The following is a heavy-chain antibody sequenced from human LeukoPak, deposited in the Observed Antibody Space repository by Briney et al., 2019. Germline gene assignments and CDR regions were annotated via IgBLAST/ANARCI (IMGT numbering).Heavy chain of an antibody. D-gene: IGHD3-10*01. Sequence: LGESLKISCKGSGYSFTSYWIGWVRQMPGKGLEWMGIIYPGDSDTRYSPSFQGQVTISADKSISTAYLQWSSLKASDTAMYYCARVGFGESHGSPASEYYFDYWGQGTLVTVSS. CDR3: ARVGFGESHGSPASEYYFDY. J-gene: IGHJ4*02. V-gene: IGHV5-51*01. CDR2: IYPGDSDT. CDR1: GYSFTSYW.